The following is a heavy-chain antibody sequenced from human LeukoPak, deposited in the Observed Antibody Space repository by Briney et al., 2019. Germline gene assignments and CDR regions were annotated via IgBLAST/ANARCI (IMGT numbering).Heavy chain of an antibody. CDR1: GGSLSSYD. J-gene: IGHJ2*01. Sequence: SETLSLTCTVSGGSLSSYDWSWIRQPPGKGLEWIGYIYYSGSTNYNPSLKSRVTISVDTSKNQFSLKLSSVTAADTAVYYCASVPAARIRYFDLWGRGTLVTVSS. CDR2: IYYSGST. D-gene: IGHD2-2*01. CDR3: ASVPAARIRYFDL. V-gene: IGHV4-59*01.